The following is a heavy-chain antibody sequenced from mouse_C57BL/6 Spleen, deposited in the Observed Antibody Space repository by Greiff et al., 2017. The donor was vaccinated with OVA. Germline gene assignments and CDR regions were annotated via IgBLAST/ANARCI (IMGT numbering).Heavy chain of an antibody. D-gene: IGHD1-1*01. V-gene: IGHV14-2*01. CDR2: IDPEDGET. J-gene: IGHJ3*01. CDR1: GFNIKDYY. CDR3: APSITTVVAPGFAY. Sequence: VQLQQSGAELVKPGASVKLSCTASGFNIKDYYMHWVKQRTEQGLEWIGRIDPEDGETKYAPKFKGKATITADTSSNTAYLQLSSLTSEESAVYYLAPSITTVVAPGFAYWGQGTLVTVSA.